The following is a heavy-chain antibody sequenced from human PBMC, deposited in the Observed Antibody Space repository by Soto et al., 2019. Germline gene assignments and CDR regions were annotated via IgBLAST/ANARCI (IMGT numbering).Heavy chain of an antibody. J-gene: IGHJ2*01. CDR3: ARYRQAYCGGDCYSWYFDL. CDR2: ISSSSSYI. V-gene: IGHV3-21*01. CDR1: GFTFSSYS. Sequence: GGSLRLSCAASGFTFSSYSMNWVRQAPGKGLEWVSSISSSSSYIYYADSVKGRFTISRDNAKNSLYLQMNSLRAEDTAVYYCARYRQAYCGGDCYSWYFDLWGRGTLVTVSS. D-gene: IGHD2-21*02.